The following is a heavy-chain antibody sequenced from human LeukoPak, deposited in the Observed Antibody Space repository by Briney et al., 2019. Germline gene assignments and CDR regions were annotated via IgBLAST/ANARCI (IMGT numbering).Heavy chain of an antibody. J-gene: IGHJ4*02. CDR1: GYTFTSYG. CDR3: ARSTTRTGDFDY. D-gene: IGHD7-27*01. CDR2: ISAYNGNT. Sequence: ASVKVSCTASGYTFTSYGISWVRQAPGQGLEWMGWISAYNGNTNYAQKLQGRVTMTTDTSTSTAYMELRSLRSDDTAVYYCARSTTRTGDFDYWGQGTLVTVSS. V-gene: IGHV1-18*01.